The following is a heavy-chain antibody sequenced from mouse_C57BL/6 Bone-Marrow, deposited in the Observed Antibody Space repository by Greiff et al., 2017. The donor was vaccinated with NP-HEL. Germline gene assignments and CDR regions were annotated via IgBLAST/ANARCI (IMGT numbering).Heavy chain of an antibody. V-gene: IGHV1-81*01. J-gene: IGHJ4*01. Sequence: QVQLKQSGAELARPGASVKLSCKASGYTFTSYGISWVKQRTGQGLEWIGEIYPRSGNTYYNEKFKGKATLTADKSSSTAYMELRSLTSEDAAVYFCARSYDWSAMDYWGQGTSVTVSS. CDR1: GYTFTSYG. CDR2: IYPRSGNT. D-gene: IGHD2-4*01. CDR3: ARSYDWSAMDY.